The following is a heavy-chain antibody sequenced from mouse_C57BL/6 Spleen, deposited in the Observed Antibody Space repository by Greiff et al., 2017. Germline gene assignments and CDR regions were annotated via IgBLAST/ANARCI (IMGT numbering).Heavy chain of an antibody. CDR1: GYAFSSYW. CDR3: ASGGVRTSGFGY. D-gene: IGHD3-1*01. Sequence: QVQLKQSGAELVKPGASVTISCNASGYAFSSYWMHWVKQRPGKGLEWIGKIDPGDGATNYNGKFKGKATLTVDKSSSTPYLQLSSLTSEDSAVYFCASGGVRTSGFGYWGPGATLTVSS. CDR2: IDPGDGAT. J-gene: IGHJ2*01. V-gene: IGHV1-80*01.